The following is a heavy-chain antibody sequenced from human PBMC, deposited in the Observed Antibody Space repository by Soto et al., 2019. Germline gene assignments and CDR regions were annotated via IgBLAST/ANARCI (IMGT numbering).Heavy chain of an antibody. CDR2: IVVGSGNT. CDR1: GFTFTSSA. Sequence: SVKVSCKASGFTFTSSAVQWVRQARGQRLEWIGWIVVGSGNTNYAQKFQERVTITRDMSTSTAYMELSSLRSEDTAVYYCAAGYGGSYESGRYYYYGMDVWGQGTTVTVSS. CDR3: AAGYGGSYESGRYYYYGMDV. D-gene: IGHD1-26*01. J-gene: IGHJ6*02. V-gene: IGHV1-58*01.